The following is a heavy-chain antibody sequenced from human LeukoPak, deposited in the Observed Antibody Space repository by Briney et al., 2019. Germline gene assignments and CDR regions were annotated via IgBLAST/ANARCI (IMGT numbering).Heavy chain of an antibody. CDR3: ARAYSSGYYVFDY. J-gene: IGHJ4*02. CDR1: GGSFSGYY. CDR2: INHSGST. D-gene: IGHD3-22*01. Sequence: SETLSLTCAVYGGSFSGYYWSWIRQPPGKGPEWIGEINHSGSTNYNPSLKSRVTISVDTSKDQFSLKVNSVTAADTAVYYCARAYSSGYYVFDYWGQGTLVTVSS. V-gene: IGHV4-34*01.